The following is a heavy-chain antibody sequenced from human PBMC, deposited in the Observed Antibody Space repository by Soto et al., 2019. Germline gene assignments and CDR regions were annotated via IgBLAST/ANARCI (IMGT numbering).Heavy chain of an antibody. CDR3: ARDMFWSGQGGMDV. D-gene: IGHD3-3*01. CDR1: GFTFSSYG. V-gene: IGHV3-33*01. CDR2: IWYDGSNK. Sequence: GGSLRLSCAASGFTFSSYGMHWVRQAPGKGLEWVAVIWYDGSNKYYADSVKGRFTISRDNSKNTLYLQMNSLRAEDTAEYYCARDMFWSGQGGMDVWGQGTTVTVSS. J-gene: IGHJ6*02.